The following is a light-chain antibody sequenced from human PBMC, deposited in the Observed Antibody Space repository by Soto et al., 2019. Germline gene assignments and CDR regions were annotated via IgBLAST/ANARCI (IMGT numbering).Light chain of an antibody. J-gene: IGLJ3*02. CDR2: NNN. CDR3: AAWDDSLNGVV. V-gene: IGLV1-44*01. CDR1: SSNIGSTT. Sequence: QAVVTQPPSASGTPGQRVTIACSGSSSNIGSTTVKWYQQLPGTAPKLLIYNNNQRPSGVPDRFSGSKSGTSASLAISGLQSEDEADYYCAAWDDSLNGVVFCGGTKLTVL.